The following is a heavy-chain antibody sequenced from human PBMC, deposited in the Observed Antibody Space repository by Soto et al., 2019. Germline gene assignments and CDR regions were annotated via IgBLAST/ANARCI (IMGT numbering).Heavy chain of an antibody. Sequence: RGVLRLSCAASGFTFSSYSMNWVRQAPGKGLEWVSSISSSSSYIYYADSVKGRFTISRDNAKNSLYLQMNSLRAEDTAVYYCARSESRDGYNRPIFDYWGQGTLVTVSS. V-gene: IGHV3-21*01. J-gene: IGHJ4*02. CDR2: ISSSSSYI. CDR3: ARSESRDGYNRPIFDY. D-gene: IGHD5-12*01. CDR1: GFTFSSYS.